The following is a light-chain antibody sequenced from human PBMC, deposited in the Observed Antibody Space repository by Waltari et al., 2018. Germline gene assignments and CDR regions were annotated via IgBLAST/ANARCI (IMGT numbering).Light chain of an antibody. V-gene: IGLV1-47*02. CDR3: STWDKSLSSPV. CDR1: TSNIGSNY. Sequence: QSLVTQPPSVSGTLGQPVTISCSGATSNIGSNYVYWYRQVPGTAPQFLIAYTEDRLSGVPDRFSGSKSGTSASLAITGLRSEDEADYFCSTWDKSLSSPVFGSVTKLTVL. J-gene: IGLJ6*01. CDR2: YTE.